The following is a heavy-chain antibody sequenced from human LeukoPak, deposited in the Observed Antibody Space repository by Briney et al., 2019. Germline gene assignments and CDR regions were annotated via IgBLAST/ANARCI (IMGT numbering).Heavy chain of an antibody. CDR1: GFTFSSYD. D-gene: IGHD3-10*01. V-gene: IGHV3-23*01. CDR3: ARRSGFYFDY. Sequence: AGGSLRLSCAASGFTFSSYDMNWVRQAPGKGLEWVSEISGSGGTTYYADSVKGRFTISRDNSKNTLHLQMNSLRAEDTAVYYCARRSGFYFDYWGQGTLVTVSS. J-gene: IGHJ4*02. CDR2: ISGSGGTT.